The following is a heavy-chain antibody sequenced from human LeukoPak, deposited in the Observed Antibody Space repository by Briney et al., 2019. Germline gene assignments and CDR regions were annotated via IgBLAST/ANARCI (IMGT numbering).Heavy chain of an antibody. J-gene: IGHJ5*02. Sequence: SETLSLTCTVSGGSISSYYWGWIRQPPGKGLEWIGYIYYSGSTNYNPSLKSRVTISVDTSKNQFSLKLSSVTAADTAVYYCARVMSSGWFNNWFDPWGQGTLVTVSS. D-gene: IGHD6-19*01. V-gene: IGHV4-59*01. CDR2: IYYSGST. CDR3: ARVMSSGWFNNWFDP. CDR1: GGSISSYY.